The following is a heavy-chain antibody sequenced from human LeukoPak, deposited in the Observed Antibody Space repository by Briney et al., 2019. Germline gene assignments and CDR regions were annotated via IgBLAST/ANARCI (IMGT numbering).Heavy chain of an antibody. CDR2: INPSGGRP. CDR3: AREIGPRQLHLWGSTFDY. Sequence: GASVKVSCKASGYTFTGYYMHWVRQAPGQGLEWMGIINPSGGRPSYAQKFQGRVTMTRDTSTSTVYMELNSLRSEDTAVYYCAREIGPRQLHLWGSTFDYWGQGTLVTVSS. J-gene: IGHJ4*02. CDR1: GYTFTGYY. D-gene: IGHD5-18*01. V-gene: IGHV1-46*01.